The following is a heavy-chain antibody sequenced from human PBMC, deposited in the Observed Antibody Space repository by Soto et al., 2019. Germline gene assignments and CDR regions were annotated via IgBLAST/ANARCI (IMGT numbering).Heavy chain of an antibody. J-gene: IGHJ4*02. Sequence: QVQLVQSGAEVKKPGASVKVSCKASGYTFTGYYMHWVRQAPGQGLEWMGWINPNSGGTKYAQKFQGWVTMTRDSSISTAYMEPSRLRSDDTAVYYGAREVAVAGMTFDYWGQGTLVTVS. D-gene: IGHD6-19*01. V-gene: IGHV1-2*04. CDR1: GYTFTGYY. CDR3: AREVAVAGMTFDY. CDR2: INPNSGGT.